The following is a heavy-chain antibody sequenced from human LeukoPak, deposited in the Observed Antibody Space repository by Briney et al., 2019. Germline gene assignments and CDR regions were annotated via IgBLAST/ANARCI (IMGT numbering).Heavy chain of an antibody. Sequence: ASVKVSCKASGYTFTGYYMHWVRQAPGQGLEWMGWINPNSGGTNYAQKFQGRVTMTRDTSISTAYMELSRLRSDDTAVYYCARDDVVPAAIKSNYYYYYGMDVWGQGTTATVSS. D-gene: IGHD2-2*02. CDR3: ARDDVVPAAIKSNYYYYYGMDV. CDR2: INPNSGGT. CDR1: GYTFTGYY. J-gene: IGHJ6*02. V-gene: IGHV1-2*02.